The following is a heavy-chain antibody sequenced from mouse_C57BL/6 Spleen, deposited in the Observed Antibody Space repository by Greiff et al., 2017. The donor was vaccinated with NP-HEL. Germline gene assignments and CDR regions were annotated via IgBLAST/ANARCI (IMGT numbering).Heavy chain of an antibody. CDR3: ARGAIYYGNLDY. CDR1: GFTFSDYG. V-gene: IGHV5-17*01. Sequence: EVKVEESGGGLVKPGGSLKLSCAASGFTFSDYGMHWVRQAPEKGLEWVAYISSGSSTIYYADTVKGRFTISRDNAKNTLFLQMTSLRSEDTAMYYCARGAIYYGNLDYWGQGTTLTVSS. D-gene: IGHD2-1*01. J-gene: IGHJ2*01. CDR2: ISSGSSTI.